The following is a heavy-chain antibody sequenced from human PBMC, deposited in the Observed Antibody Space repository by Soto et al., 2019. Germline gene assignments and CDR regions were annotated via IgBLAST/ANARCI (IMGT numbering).Heavy chain of an antibody. Sequence: GGSLRLSSAASGFTFSSYAMSWVRQAPGKGLEWVSAISGSGGSTYYADSVKGRFTISRDNSKNTLYLQMNSLRAEGTAVYYCAKGLGRIAAAGMDYYYYMDVWGKGTKVTVS. J-gene: IGHJ6*03. CDR3: AKGLGRIAAAGMDYYYYMDV. CDR2: ISGSGGST. D-gene: IGHD6-13*01. V-gene: IGHV3-23*01. CDR1: GFTFSSYA.